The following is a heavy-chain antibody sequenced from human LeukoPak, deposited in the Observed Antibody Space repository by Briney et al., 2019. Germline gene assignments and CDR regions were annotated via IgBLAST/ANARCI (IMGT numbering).Heavy chain of an antibody. Sequence: SETLSLTCTVSGGSISSYYWSWIRQPPGKGLEWIGYIYYSGSTNYNPSLKSRVTISVDTSKNQFSLKLSSVTAADTAVYYCARDRDGMAGHPFDPWGQGTLVTVSS. D-gene: IGHD6-13*01. V-gene: IGHV4-59*01. CDR1: GGSISSYY. J-gene: IGHJ5*02. CDR2: IYYSGST. CDR3: ARDRDGMAGHPFDP.